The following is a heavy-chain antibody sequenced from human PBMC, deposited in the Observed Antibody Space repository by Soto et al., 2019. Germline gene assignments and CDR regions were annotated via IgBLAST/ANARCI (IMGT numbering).Heavy chain of an antibody. J-gene: IGHJ3*02. Sequence: SETLSLTCTVSGGSISSGGYYWSWIRQHPGKGLEWIGYIYYSGSTYYNPSLKSRVTISVDTSKNQFSLKLSSVTAADTAVYYCARDYCTNGVCYSGDAFDIWGQGTMVT. V-gene: IGHV4-31*03. D-gene: IGHD2-8*01. CDR2: IYYSGST. CDR3: ARDYCTNGVCYSGDAFDI. CDR1: GGSISSGGYY.